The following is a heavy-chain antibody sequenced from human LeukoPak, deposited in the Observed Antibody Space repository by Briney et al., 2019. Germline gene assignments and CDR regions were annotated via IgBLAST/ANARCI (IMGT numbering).Heavy chain of an antibody. CDR2: IYYSGST. CDR3: ARGSHDFWSGYSPVDY. Sequence: SETLSLTCTVSGGSISSGDYYWSWIRQPPGKGLEWIGYIYYSGSTYYNPSLKSRVTISVDTSKNQFSLKLSSVTAADTAVYYCARGSHDFWSGYSPVDYWGQGTLVTASS. J-gene: IGHJ4*02. CDR1: GGSISSGDYY. V-gene: IGHV4-30-4*08. D-gene: IGHD3-3*01.